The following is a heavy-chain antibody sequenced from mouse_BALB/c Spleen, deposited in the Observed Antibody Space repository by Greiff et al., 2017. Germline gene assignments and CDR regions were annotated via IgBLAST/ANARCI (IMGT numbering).Heavy chain of an antibody. J-gene: IGHJ4*01. V-gene: IGHV5-6-5*01. CDR1: GFTFSSYA. Sequence: EVQVVESGGGLVKPGGSLKLSCAASGFTFSSYAMSWVRQTPEKRLEWVASISSGGSTYYPDSVKGRFTISRDNSRNILYLQMSSLRSEDTAMYYCAREGHYYGPAMDYWGQGTSVTVSS. CDR2: ISSGGST. CDR3: AREGHYYGPAMDY. D-gene: IGHD1-2*01.